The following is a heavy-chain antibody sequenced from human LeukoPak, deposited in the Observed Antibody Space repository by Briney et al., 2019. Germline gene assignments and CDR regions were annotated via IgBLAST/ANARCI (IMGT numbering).Heavy chain of an antibody. V-gene: IGHV1-2*02. CDR1: GYTFTGYY. CDR3: ARDVGEYCSSTSCYASDY. Sequence: GASVKVSCKASGYTFTGYYIHWVRQAPGQGLEWMGWINPSSGGTNSAQKFQGRVTMTRDTSINTAYMELSRLRSDDTAVYYCARDVGEYCSSTSCYASDYWGQGTLVTVSS. CDR2: INPSSGGT. D-gene: IGHD2-2*01. J-gene: IGHJ4*02.